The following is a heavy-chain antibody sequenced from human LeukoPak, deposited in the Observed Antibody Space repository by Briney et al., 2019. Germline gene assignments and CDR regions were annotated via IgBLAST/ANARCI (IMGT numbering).Heavy chain of an antibody. CDR2: ISGSGGST. D-gene: IGHD5-24*01. J-gene: IGHJ4*02. CDR3: AKDGGRDGYRNGYFDY. Sequence: QPGGSLRLSCAASGFTFSSYAMSWVRQAPGKGLEWVSAISGSGGSTYYADSVKGRFTISRDNSKNTLYLLMNSLRAEDTAVYYCAKDGGRDGYRNGYFDYWGQGTLVTVSS. CDR1: GFTFSSYA. V-gene: IGHV3-23*01.